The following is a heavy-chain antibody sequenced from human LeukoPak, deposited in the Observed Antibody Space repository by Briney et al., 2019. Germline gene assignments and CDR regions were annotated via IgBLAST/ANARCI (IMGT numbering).Heavy chain of an antibody. J-gene: IGHJ4*02. D-gene: IGHD2-15*01. CDR2: IYYSGST. Sequence: SETLSLTCTVSGGSISSSSYYWGWIRQPPGKGLGWIGSIYYSGSTYYNPSLKSRVTISVDTSKNQFSLKLSSVTAADTAVYYCARLIAVVAANSEPDYWGQGTLVTVSS. V-gene: IGHV4-39*01. CDR3: ARLIAVVAANSEPDY. CDR1: GGSISSSSYY.